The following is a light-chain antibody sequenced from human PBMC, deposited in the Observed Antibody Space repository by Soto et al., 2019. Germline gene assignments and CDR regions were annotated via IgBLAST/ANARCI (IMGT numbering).Light chain of an antibody. Sequence: QSVLTQPASVSGSPGQSITISCTGTSSDVGRYDYVSWYQQHPGKAPKLMIYEVSNRPSGVSNRFSGSKSGNTASLTISGLQAEDEADYYCSSYTTSNTQVFGGGTKLTVL. CDR2: EVS. CDR1: SSDVGRYDY. V-gene: IGLV2-14*01. CDR3: SSYTTSNTQV. J-gene: IGLJ2*01.